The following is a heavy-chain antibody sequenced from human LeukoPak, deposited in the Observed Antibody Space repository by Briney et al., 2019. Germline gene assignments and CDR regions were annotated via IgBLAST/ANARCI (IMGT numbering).Heavy chain of an antibody. V-gene: IGHV1-46*01. CDR3: ARDRNYYDSSGYPFYYYYYYMDV. J-gene: IGHJ6*03. CDR1: GYTFTGYY. CDR2: INPSGGST. D-gene: IGHD3-22*01. Sequence: ASVKVSCKASGYTFTGYYMHWVRQAPGQGLEWMGIINPSGGSTSYAQKFQGRVTMTRDMSTSTVYMELSSLRSEDTAVYYCARDRNYYDSSGYPFYYYYYYMDVWGKGTTVTVSS.